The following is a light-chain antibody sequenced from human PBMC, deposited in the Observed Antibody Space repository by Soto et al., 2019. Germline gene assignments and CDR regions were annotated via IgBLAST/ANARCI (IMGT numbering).Light chain of an antibody. J-gene: IGLJ1*01. CDR2: DVS. V-gene: IGLV2-11*01. CDR3: CSYAGTYSYV. Sequence: QSALTQPRSVSGSPGQSVTISCTGTSRDVGGYNSVSWYQQHPGKAPKLMIYDVSQRPSGVPDRFSGSKSGNTASLTISGLQPEDEADYFCCSYAGTYSYVFGTGTKVTV. CDR1: SRDVGGYNS.